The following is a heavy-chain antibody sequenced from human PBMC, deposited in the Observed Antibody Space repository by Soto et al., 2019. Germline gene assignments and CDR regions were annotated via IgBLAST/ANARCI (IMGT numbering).Heavy chain of an antibody. CDR3: ASSHLNSYYCYGMDV. CDR1: GYTFTSYA. V-gene: IGHV1-3*01. D-gene: IGHD3-3*02. J-gene: IGHJ6*02. Sequence: ASVKVSCKASGYTFTSYAMHWVRQAPGQRLEWMGWINAGSGNTKYSQKFQGRVTITRDTSASTAHMELSNLRSEDTAVYYCASSHLNSYYCYGMDVWGQGTTVTVSS. CDR2: INAGSGNT.